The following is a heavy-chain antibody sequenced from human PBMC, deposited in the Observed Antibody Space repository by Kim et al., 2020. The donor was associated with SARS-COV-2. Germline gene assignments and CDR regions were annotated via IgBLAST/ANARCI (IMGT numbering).Heavy chain of an antibody. Sequence: GGSLRLSCAASGFTFSSYAMSWVRQAPGKGLEWVSAISGSGGSTYYADSVKGRFTISRDNSKNTLYLQMNSLRAEDTAVYYCANTEYSSSRPYYYGMDVWGQGTTVTVSS. D-gene: IGHD6-6*01. CDR1: GFTFSSYA. V-gene: IGHV3-23*01. CDR2: ISGSGGST. CDR3: ANTEYSSSRPYYYGMDV. J-gene: IGHJ6*02.